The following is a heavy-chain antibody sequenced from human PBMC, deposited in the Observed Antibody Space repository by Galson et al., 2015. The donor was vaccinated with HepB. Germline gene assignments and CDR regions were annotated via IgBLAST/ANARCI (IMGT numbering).Heavy chain of an antibody. CDR3: VRDFRWSYDY. J-gene: IGHJ4*02. CDR2: IRNKVRSYTT. V-gene: IGHV3-72*01. CDR1: GFTFSDYF. D-gene: IGHD1-26*01. Sequence: SLRLSCAASGFTFSDYFIDWVRRAPVKGLEWVGRIRNKVRSYTTDYAASVKDRFTISRDDSKNPVYLQMNSLETEDTAVYYCVRDFRWSYDYWGQGTLVTVSS.